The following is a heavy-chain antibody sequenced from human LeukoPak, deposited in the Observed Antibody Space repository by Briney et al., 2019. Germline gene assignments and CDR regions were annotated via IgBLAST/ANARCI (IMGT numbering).Heavy chain of an antibody. CDR1: GYIFTSYW. CDR3: ARRFRDYYGMDV. D-gene: IGHD3-10*01. Sequence: GEALMISCKCSGYIFTSYWLGWVRPMPGEGLELVGIIYPVDSATRYSPSFQGQVTISADKSISTAYLQWSSLKASDTAMYYCARRFRDYYGMDVWGQGTTVTVSS. CDR2: IYPVDSAT. J-gene: IGHJ6*02. V-gene: IGHV5-51*01.